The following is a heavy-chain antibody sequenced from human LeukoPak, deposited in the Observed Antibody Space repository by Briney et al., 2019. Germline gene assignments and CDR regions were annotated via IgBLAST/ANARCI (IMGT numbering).Heavy chain of an antibody. CDR1: GFTFSSYS. Sequence: GGSLRLSCAASGFTFSSYSMNWVRQAPGKGLEWVSSISSSSSYIYYADSVKGRFTISRDNAKNSLYLQMNSLRAEDTAVYYCARDQEWQQLDSLVFDYWGQGTLVTVSS. CDR3: ARDQEWQQLDSLVFDY. D-gene: IGHD6-13*01. V-gene: IGHV3-21*01. CDR2: ISSSSSYI. J-gene: IGHJ4*02.